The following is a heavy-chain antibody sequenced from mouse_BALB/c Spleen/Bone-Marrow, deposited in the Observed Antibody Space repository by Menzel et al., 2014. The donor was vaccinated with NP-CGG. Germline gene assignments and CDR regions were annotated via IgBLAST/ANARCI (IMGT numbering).Heavy chain of an antibody. J-gene: IGHJ4*01. D-gene: IGHD2-13*01. Sequence: VQLQQSGPGLVSPSQSLSIPCTVSGFSLTHYGVHWVRPPPGKGPEWLGVIWAGGSTNYISAFMSRLSISKDNSKSQVLLKIHSLQTDDTAMYFCARVGDSDYAMDYWGQGTSVTVSS. CDR2: IWAGGST. CDR3: ARVGDSDYAMDY. CDR1: GFSLTHYG. V-gene: IGHV2-9*02.